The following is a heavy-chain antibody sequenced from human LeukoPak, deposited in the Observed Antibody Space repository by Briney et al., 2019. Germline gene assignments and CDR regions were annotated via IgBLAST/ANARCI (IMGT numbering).Heavy chain of an antibody. CDR2: ISGSGGST. D-gene: IGHD2-15*01. Sequence: PGGSLRLSCAASGFTFSSYAMSWVRRAPGKGLEWVSAISGSGGSTYYADSVKGRFTISRDNSKNTLYLQMNSLRAEDTAVYYCAKDRCSGGSCYTNWFDPWGQGTLVTVSS. CDR3: AKDRCSGGSCYTNWFDP. CDR1: GFTFSSYA. V-gene: IGHV3-23*01. J-gene: IGHJ5*02.